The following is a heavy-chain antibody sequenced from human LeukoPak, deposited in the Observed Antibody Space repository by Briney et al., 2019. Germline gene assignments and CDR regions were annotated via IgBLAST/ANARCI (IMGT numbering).Heavy chain of an antibody. V-gene: IGHV4-4*07. D-gene: IGHD3-9*01. Sequence: SETLSLTCTVSGGSISSYYWSWIRQPAGKGLEWIGRIYTSGSTNYNPSLKSRVTMSVDTSKNQFSLKLSSVTAADTAVYYFFSNRKTAYDILTGYYGDYYYYYMDVWGKGTTVTISS. CDR2: IYTSGST. CDR1: GGSISSYY. CDR3: FSNRKTAYDILTGYYGDYYYYYMDV. J-gene: IGHJ6*03.